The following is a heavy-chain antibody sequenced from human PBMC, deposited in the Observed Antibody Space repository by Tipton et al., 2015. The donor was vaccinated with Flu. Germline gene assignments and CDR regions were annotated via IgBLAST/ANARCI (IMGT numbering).Heavy chain of an antibody. Sequence: SLRLSCAASGFTFNSYWMQWVRQAPGKGLEWVANIRQDGNEKYYVDSVKGRFTISRDNAKNSLYLEMNNLRAEDTAVYYCARRCFDLWGRGTLVTVSS. CDR1: GFTFNSYW. CDR2: IRQDGNEK. V-gene: IGHV3-7*01. J-gene: IGHJ2*01. CDR3: ARRCFDL.